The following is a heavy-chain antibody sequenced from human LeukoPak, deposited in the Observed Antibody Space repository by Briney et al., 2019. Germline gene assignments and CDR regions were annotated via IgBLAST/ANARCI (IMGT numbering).Heavy chain of an antibody. Sequence: GGSLRLSCAASGFTFSSYWMHWVRQAPGKGLVWVSRINSDGSSTTYADSVKGRFTISRDNAKNTLYLQMSSLRAEDTAVYYCARTLRYFGENWFDPWGQGTLVTVSS. D-gene: IGHD3-9*01. CDR1: GFTFSSYW. CDR2: INSDGSST. V-gene: IGHV3-74*03. CDR3: ARTLRYFGENWFDP. J-gene: IGHJ5*02.